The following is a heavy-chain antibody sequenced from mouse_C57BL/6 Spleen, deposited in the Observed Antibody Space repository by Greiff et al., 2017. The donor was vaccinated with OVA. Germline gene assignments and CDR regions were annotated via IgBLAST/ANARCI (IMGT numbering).Heavy chain of an antibody. J-gene: IGHJ3*01. D-gene: IGHD2-5*01. V-gene: IGHV1-42*01. CDR2: INPSTGGT. Sequence: EVQLQQSGPELVKPGASVKISCKASGYSFTGYYMNWVKQSPEKSLEWIGEINPSTGGTTYNQKFKAKATLTVDKSSSTAYMQLKSLTSEDSAVYYCARRSNYEWAWFAYWGQGTLVTVSA. CDR3: ARRSNYEWAWFAY. CDR1: GYSFTGYY.